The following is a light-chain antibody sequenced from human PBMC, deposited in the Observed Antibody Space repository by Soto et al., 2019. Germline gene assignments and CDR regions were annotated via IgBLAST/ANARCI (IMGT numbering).Light chain of an antibody. CDR3: QQYNSYPWT. CDR2: DAS. Sequence: DIQMTQSPSTLSASVGDRVTITCRASQSISSWLAWYQQKPGKAPRLLMYDASTLESGVPSRFSGRGSGTEFTLTISSLQPDDFATYYCQQYNSYPWTFGQGTRWISN. CDR1: QSISSW. J-gene: IGKJ1*01. V-gene: IGKV1-5*01.